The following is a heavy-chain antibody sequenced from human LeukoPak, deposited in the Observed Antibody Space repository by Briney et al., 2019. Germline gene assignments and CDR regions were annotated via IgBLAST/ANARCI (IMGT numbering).Heavy chain of an antibody. Sequence: GGSLRLTCAASEFTFSSYWMRWVRQAPAKGLEWVANIKQDGSEKYYVDSVKGRFTISRDNAKNSLYLQMNSLRAEDTAVYYCVRVSTFSSSWYYFDYWGQGTLVTVSS. CDR1: EFTFSSYW. CDR2: IKQDGSEK. D-gene: IGHD6-13*01. V-gene: IGHV3-7*01. J-gene: IGHJ4*02. CDR3: VRVSTFSSSWYYFDY.